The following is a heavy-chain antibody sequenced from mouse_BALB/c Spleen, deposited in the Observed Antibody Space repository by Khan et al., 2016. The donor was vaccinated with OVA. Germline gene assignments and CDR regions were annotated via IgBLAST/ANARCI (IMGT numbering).Heavy chain of an antibody. V-gene: IGHV2-9*02. CDR3: ARNREPDYFDY. Sequence: VQLVESGPGLVAPSQSLSITCTVSGFSLTSYGVHWVRQPPGKGLEWLGVIWAGGSTNYNSALMSRLSISKDNSKSQVFLKMSSLQTDDTAMYFCARNREPDYFDYWGQGTTLTVSS. J-gene: IGHJ2*01. CDR2: IWAGGST. CDR1: GFSLTSYG.